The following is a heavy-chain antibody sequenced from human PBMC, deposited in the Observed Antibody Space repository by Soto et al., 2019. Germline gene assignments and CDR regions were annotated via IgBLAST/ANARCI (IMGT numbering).Heavy chain of an antibody. J-gene: IGHJ3*02. CDR3: ARGPKYGGNSDAFDM. D-gene: IGHD4-17*01. CDR1: GGTFTTSS. Sequence: QVQLVQSGAEVKKPGSSVKVSCKASGGTFTTSSINWVRQAPGQRPEWMGNILPIIGTADYAQKFQDRVTLTADKATNTAYMEPRSLLSEDTAVHSWARGPKYGGNSDAFDMWGQGTVVTVSS. V-gene: IGHV1-69*04. CDR2: ILPIIGTA.